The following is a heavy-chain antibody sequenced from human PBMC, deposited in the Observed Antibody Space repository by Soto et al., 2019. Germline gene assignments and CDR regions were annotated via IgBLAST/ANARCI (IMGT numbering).Heavy chain of an antibody. V-gene: IGHV3-7*01. J-gene: IGHJ6*03. CDR1: GFSFSEYW. D-gene: IGHD3-10*01. CDR3: ARVGRSSAYFYYYMDV. Sequence: EVQLVESGGGLVQPGGSLRLSCAASGFSFSEYWMNWVRQAPGKGPEWVTNIKQDGSDISYVDSVRGRFTTSRDNAKKSLFLQMNSLRVEDTAVYYCARVGRSSAYFYYYMDVWDKGTTVTVSS. CDR2: IKQDGSDI.